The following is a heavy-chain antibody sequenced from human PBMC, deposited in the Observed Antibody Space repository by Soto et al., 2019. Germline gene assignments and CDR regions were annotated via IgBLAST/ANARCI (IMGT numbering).Heavy chain of an antibody. CDR1: GFTFSSYA. V-gene: IGHV3-30-3*01. CDR3: ARDRAFSGWYPHFDY. Sequence: GGSLRLSCAASGFTFSSYAMHWVRQAPGKGLEWVAVISYDGSNKYYADSVKGRFTISRDNSKNTLYLQMNSLRAEDTAVYYCARDRAFSGWYPHFDYWGQGTLVTVSS. J-gene: IGHJ4*02. D-gene: IGHD6-19*01. CDR2: ISYDGSNK.